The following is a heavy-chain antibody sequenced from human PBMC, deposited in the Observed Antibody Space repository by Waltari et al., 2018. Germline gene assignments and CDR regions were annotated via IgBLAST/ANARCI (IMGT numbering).Heavy chain of an antibody. CDR2: IRSKAYGGTT. Sequence: EVQLVESGGGLVQPGRSLRLSCTASGFTFGDYAMSWFRQAPGKGLEWVGFIRSKAYGGTTEYAASVKGRFTISRDDSKSIAYLQMNSLKTEDTAVYYCTRDFGKPITLQMGMDVWGQGTTVTVSS. CDR1: GFTFGDYA. J-gene: IGHJ6*02. D-gene: IGHD1-20*01. V-gene: IGHV3-49*03. CDR3: TRDFGKPITLQMGMDV.